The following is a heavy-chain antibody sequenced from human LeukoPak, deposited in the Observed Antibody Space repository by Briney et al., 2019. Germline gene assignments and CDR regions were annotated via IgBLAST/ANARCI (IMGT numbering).Heavy chain of an antibody. CDR2: LSAYNGNT. D-gene: IGHD3-22*01. J-gene: IGHJ4*02. Sequence: ASVKVSCKASGYTFNSFGISWVRQAPGQGLEWMGWLSAYNGNTNYAQKLQGRVTMTTDTSTSTAYMELRSLRSDDTAVYYCARGYNYYDSSGYHAPYFDYWGQGTLVTVSS. CDR1: GYTFNSFG. V-gene: IGHV1-18*01. CDR3: ARGYNYYDSSGYHAPYFDY.